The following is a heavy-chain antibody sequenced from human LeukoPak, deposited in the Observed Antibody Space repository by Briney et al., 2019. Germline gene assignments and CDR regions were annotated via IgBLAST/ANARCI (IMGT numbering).Heavy chain of an antibody. Sequence: PSQTLSLTCTVSGGSISDAAYYWSWIRQYPGEGLEWIGYIYYSGSTSYNPSLKSRVTMSVDTSKNQFSLKLSSVTAADTAVYYCARDQGSSWYTDAFDIWGQGTMVTVSS. CDR2: IYYSGST. J-gene: IGHJ3*02. CDR1: GGSISDAAYY. V-gene: IGHV4-31*03. D-gene: IGHD6-13*01. CDR3: ARDQGSSWYTDAFDI.